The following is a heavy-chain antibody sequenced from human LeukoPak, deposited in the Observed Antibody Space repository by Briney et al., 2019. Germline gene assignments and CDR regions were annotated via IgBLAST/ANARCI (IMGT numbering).Heavy chain of an antibody. D-gene: IGHD3-9*01. CDR2: ISWNSGSI. J-gene: IGHJ4*02. V-gene: IGHV3-9*01. Sequence: GRSLRLTCAVSGFTFDDYAMYWVRQAPGKGLEWVSGISWNSGSIGYADSVKGRFTISRDNAKNSLYLQMNSLRAGDTALYYCAKDIYYDILTGSCYDYWGQGTLVTVSS. CDR1: GFTFDDYA. CDR3: AKDIYYDILTGSCYDY.